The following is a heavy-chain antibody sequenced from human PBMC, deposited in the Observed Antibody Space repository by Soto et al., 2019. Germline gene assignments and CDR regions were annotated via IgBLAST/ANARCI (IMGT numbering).Heavy chain of an antibody. V-gene: IGHV1-69*01. CDR3: ARGEYCSSTSCYSNSSPYTPDPYYYGMDV. CDR2: IIPIFGTA. Sequence: QVQLVQSGAEVKKPGSSVKVSCKASGGTFSSYAISWVRQAPGQGLEWMGGIIPIFGTANYAQKFQGRVTITADESTSTAYMELSSLRSEDTAVYYCARGEYCSSTSCYSNSSPYTPDPYYYGMDVWGQGTTVTVSS. J-gene: IGHJ6*02. D-gene: IGHD2-2*01. CDR1: GGTFSSYA.